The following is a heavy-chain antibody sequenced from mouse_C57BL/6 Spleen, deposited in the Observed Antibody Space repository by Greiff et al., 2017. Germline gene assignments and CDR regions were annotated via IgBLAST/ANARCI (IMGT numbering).Heavy chain of an antibody. CDR2: INPNNGGT. V-gene: IGHV1-26*01. Sequence: EVQLQQSGPELVKPGASVKISCKASGYTFTDYYMNWVKQNHGKSLEWIGDINPNNGGTSYNQKFKGKATLTVDKSSSTAYMEPRSLTSEDSAVYYCASRTPYAMDYWGQGTSVTVSS. J-gene: IGHJ4*01. CDR1: GYTFTDYY. CDR3: ASRTPYAMDY.